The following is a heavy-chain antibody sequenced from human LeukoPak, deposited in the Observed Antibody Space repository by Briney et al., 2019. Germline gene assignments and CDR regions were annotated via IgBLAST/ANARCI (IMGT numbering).Heavy chain of an antibody. CDR2: INENGTEK. Sequence: GGSLRLSCEASGLIFSSYWMSWVRQAPGKGLEWVANINENGTEKYYLDSVKGRFTISRDNAKNSLYLQMNSLGVEDTAVYYCARDLSVAMARGVILPFDYWGQGILVTVSS. V-gene: IGHV3-7*01. J-gene: IGHJ4*02. CDR3: ARDLSVAMARGVILPFDY. D-gene: IGHD3-10*01. CDR1: GLIFSSYW.